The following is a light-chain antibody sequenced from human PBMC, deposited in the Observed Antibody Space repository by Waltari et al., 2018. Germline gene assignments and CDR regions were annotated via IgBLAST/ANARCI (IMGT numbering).Light chain of an antibody. CDR1: QSVSSY. J-gene: IGKJ4*01. CDR2: DAS. Sequence: EIVLTQSPATLSLSPGERATLSCRASQSVSSYLAWYQQKPGQAPSLLIYDASNRATGIPVRFSGSGSGTDFTLTISSLEPEDFAVYYCQQRSNWPRGTFGGGTKVEIK. CDR3: QQRSNWPRGT. V-gene: IGKV3-11*01.